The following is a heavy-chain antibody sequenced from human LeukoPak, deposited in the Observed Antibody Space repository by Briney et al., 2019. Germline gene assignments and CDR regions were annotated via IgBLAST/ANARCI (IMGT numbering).Heavy chain of an antibody. D-gene: IGHD2-2*01. J-gene: IGHJ2*01. V-gene: IGHV3-53*01. Sequence: GGSLGLSCAASGFTVSNNYMSWVRQAPGKGLEWVSVIYSGGSTYYADSVKGRFTISRDNSKNTLYLQMNSLRAEDTAVYYCARDKVACSSTSCHYWYFDLWGRGTLVTVSS. CDR1: GFTVSNNY. CDR3: ARDKVACSSTSCHYWYFDL. CDR2: IYSGGST.